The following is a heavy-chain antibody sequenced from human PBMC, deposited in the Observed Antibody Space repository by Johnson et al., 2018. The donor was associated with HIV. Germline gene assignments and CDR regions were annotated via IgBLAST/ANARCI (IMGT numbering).Heavy chain of an antibody. CDR1: GFPFSSYG. Sequence: QVQLVESGGGVVQPGRSLRLSCAASGFPFSSYGMHWVRQAPGKGLEWVAVTSYDGSKKYYADSVKGRFTISRDNSKNTLYLQMNSLRVEDTAVYYCAKFGRSPRELEDAFDIWGQGTMVTVSS. V-gene: IGHV3-30*18. CDR3: AKFGRSPRELEDAFDI. D-gene: IGHD1-26*01. J-gene: IGHJ3*02. CDR2: TSYDGSKK.